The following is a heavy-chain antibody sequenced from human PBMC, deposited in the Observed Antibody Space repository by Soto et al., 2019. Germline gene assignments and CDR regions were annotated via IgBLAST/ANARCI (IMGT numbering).Heavy chain of an antibody. Sequence: SVKVSWKDSGSTFTRSCINWGRPAPGQGLEWMGGIIPIFGTANYAQKFQGRVTITADESTSTAYMELSSLRSEDTAVYYCARDFEYRGSSGLDVWGRGTTVTVSS. V-gene: IGHV1-69*13. CDR3: ARDFEYRGSSGLDV. J-gene: IGHJ6*02. CDR2: IIPIFGTA. D-gene: IGHD2-2*01. CDR1: GSTFTRSC.